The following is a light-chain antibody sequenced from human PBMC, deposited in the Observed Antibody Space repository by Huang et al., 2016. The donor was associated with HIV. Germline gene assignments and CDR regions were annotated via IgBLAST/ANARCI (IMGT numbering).Light chain of an antibody. CDR2: ASS. J-gene: IGKJ3*01. CDR1: QSISSY. V-gene: IGKV1-39*01. Sequence: DIQMTQSPSSLSASVGDRVTITCRASQSISSYLNWYQQKPGKAPKLLIYASSSLQSGVPLRFSGSGSGTDFTLTISSLQPEDFATYYCQQSYNTPLTFGPGTKVDIK. CDR3: QQSYNTPLT.